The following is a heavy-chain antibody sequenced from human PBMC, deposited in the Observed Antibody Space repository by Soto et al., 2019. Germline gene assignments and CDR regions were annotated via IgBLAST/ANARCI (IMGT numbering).Heavy chain of an antibody. CDR1: GYAFTTYH. CDR2: INGANGNT. Sequence: ASVKVSCKASGYAFTTYHMHWVRQAPGQRLEWMGWINGANGNTKFSQRFQGRVTITRDTSASTDYMELSSLTSEDTAVYYCARADCSSNTCYFYYGMDVWGQGTTVTVSS. V-gene: IGHV1-3*01. CDR3: ARADCSSNTCYFYYGMDV. D-gene: IGHD2-2*01. J-gene: IGHJ6*02.